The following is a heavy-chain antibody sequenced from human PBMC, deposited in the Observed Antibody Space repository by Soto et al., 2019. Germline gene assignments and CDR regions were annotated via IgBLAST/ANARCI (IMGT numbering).Heavy chain of an antibody. CDR2: IKNKIDGGTT. D-gene: IGHD1-1*01. CDR1: GFTLSDAG. V-gene: IGHV3-15*01. J-gene: IGHJ3*02. Sequence: GSLGLSCAASGFTLSDAGMSWVRQAPGQGLEWFGRIKNKIDGGTTNYAAPVKGRFTISSDDSNNTLYLQMNSLKTEDTAVYYFTTEILIRQAFDIWGQGTMVIVSS. CDR3: TTEILIRQAFDI.